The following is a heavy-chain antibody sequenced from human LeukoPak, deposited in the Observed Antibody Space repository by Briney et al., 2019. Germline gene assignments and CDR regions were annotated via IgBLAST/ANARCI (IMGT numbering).Heavy chain of an antibody. D-gene: IGHD4-17*01. CDR3: ARVFLYGVFDY. CDR1: GFTFGSYS. CDR2: ISSSSSTI. J-gene: IGHJ4*02. V-gene: IGHV3-48*04. Sequence: GGSLRLSCAASGFTFGSYSMNWVRQAPGKGLEWVSYISSSSSTIYYADSVKGRFTISRDNAKNSLYLQMNSLRAEDTAVYYCARVFLYGVFDYWGQGTLVTVSS.